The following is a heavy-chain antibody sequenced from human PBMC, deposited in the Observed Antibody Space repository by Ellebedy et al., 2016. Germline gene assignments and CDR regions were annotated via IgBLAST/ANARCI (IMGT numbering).Heavy chain of an antibody. D-gene: IGHD1-26*01. V-gene: IGHV3-33*01. CDR3: AREVSGGYYFDY. CDR2: IWYDGSNK. CDR1: GFTFSSYG. J-gene: IGHJ4*02. Sequence: GGSLRLSCAASGFTFSSYGMHWVRQAPGKGLEWVAVIWYDGSNKYYADSVKGRFTIPRDNSKNTLYLQMNSLRAEDTAVYYCAREVSGGYYFDYWGQGTLVTVSS.